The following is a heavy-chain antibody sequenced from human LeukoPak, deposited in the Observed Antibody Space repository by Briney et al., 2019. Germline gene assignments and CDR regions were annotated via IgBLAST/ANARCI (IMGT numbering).Heavy chain of an antibody. J-gene: IGHJ5*02. Sequence: GGSLRLSCAASGFTFSNAWMSWVRQAPGKGLEWVGRVKSKTDGGTTDYAAPVKGRFTISRDDSKNTLYLQMNSLKTEDTVVYYCKTRGNIVEVPAAPTNWFDPWGQGTLVTVSS. CDR1: GFTFSNAW. CDR3: KTRGNIVEVPAAPTNWFDP. V-gene: IGHV3-15*01. CDR2: VKSKTDGGTT. D-gene: IGHD2-2*01.